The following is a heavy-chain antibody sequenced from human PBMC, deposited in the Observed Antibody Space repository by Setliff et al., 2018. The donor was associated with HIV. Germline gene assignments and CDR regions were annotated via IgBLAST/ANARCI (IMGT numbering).Heavy chain of an antibody. CDR1: GDSISSGSYY. J-gene: IGHJ3*02. Sequence: SETLSLTCTVSGDSISSGSYYWSWIRQPAGKGLEWIGRIYTSGSTSYNPSLKSRVTISVDTSRNQFSLNLNSVTAADTAVYYCARYKAYAGAFDIWGQGTMVTVSS. CDR2: IYTSGST. CDR3: ARYKAYAGAFDI. V-gene: IGHV4-61*02. D-gene: IGHD2-2*01.